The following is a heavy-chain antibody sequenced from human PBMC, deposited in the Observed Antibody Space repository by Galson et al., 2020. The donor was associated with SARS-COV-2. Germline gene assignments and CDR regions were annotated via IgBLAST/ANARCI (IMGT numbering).Heavy chain of an antibody. V-gene: IGHV3-30*04. CDR3: ARDKDRVTRSFDN. J-gene: IGHJ4*02. D-gene: IGHD2-21*02. Sequence: GGSLRLSCAASGFTFSNFEMHWVRQAPGKGLEWVAVISSDGSQKYYADSVKGRFSISRDNSKNTLYLQMAGLGPEDTAVYYCARDKDRVTRSFDNWGQGTLVTVSS. CDR2: ISSDGSQK. CDR1: GFTFSNFE.